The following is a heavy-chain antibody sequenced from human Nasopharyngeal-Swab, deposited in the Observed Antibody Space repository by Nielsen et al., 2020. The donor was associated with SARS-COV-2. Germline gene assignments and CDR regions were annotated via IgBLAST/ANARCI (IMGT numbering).Heavy chain of an antibody. D-gene: IGHD6-13*01. CDR2: IKQDGSEK. J-gene: IGHJ6*02. V-gene: IGHV3-7*01. CDR1: GFPFSSSW. Sequence: GESLKISCAASGFPFSSSWMSWVRQAPGKGLEWVANIKQDGSEKYYVDSVKGRFTISRDNAKNSLYLQMNSLRAEDTAVYYCARDLEAAAAGTGYYYGMDVWGQGTTVTVSS. CDR3: ARDLEAAAAGTGYYYGMDV.